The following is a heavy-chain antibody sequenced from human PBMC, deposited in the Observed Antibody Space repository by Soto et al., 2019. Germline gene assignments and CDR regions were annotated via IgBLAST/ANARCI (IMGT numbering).Heavy chain of an antibody. Sequence: GESLKISCQGSGYSFSSYWIGWVRQMPGKGLEWMGTIYPGDSDTRYSPSFQGQVTMSVDKSINTAYLQWSSLKAPDTAMYYCARGPSDRYSFDYWGQGALVTVSS. CDR2: IYPGDSDT. J-gene: IGHJ4*02. D-gene: IGHD2-21*02. CDR3: ARGPSDRYSFDY. CDR1: GYSFSSYW. V-gene: IGHV5-51*01.